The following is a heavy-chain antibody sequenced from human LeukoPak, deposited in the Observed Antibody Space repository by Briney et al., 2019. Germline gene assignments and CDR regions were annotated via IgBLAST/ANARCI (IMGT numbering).Heavy chain of an antibody. CDR3: ARECLGGARCYSDY. J-gene: IGHJ4*02. D-gene: IGHD3-16*01. CDR1: GYTFTSYG. CDR2: IRVY. V-gene: IGHV1-18*01. Sequence: ASVKVSCKASGYTFTSYGIGWVRQAPGQGLEWMGWIRVYTMTADTSTSTAYMDLRSLRSDDTAVYYCARECLGGARCYSDYWGQGTLVSVSS.